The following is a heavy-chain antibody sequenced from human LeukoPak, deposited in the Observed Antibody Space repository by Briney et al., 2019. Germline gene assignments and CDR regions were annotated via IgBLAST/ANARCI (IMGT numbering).Heavy chain of an antibody. Sequence: GGSLRLSCAASGFTFNTCNMNWVRQAPGKGLEWVSSISSSSSYIYYADSVKGRFTTSRDNAKNSPYLQMNSLRAEDTAVYYCAREGVEQQLIPDYWGQGTLVTVSS. J-gene: IGHJ4*02. V-gene: IGHV3-21*01. CDR1: GFTFNTCN. CDR2: ISSSSSYI. D-gene: IGHD6-13*01. CDR3: AREGVEQQLIPDY.